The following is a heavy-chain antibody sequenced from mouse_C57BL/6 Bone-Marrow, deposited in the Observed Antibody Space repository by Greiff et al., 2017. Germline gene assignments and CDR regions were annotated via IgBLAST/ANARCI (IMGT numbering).Heavy chain of an antibody. Sequence: QVQLQQSGAELVRPGTSVKMSCKASGYTFTNYWIGWAKQRPGHGLEWIGDIYPGGGYTNYNEKFKGKATLTADKSSSTAYMQFSSLTSEDSAMYYCARKLSDAMDYWGQGTSVTVSS. D-gene: IGHD1-1*02. V-gene: IGHV1-63*01. CDR2: IYPGGGYT. CDR3: ARKLSDAMDY. J-gene: IGHJ4*01. CDR1: GYTFTNYW.